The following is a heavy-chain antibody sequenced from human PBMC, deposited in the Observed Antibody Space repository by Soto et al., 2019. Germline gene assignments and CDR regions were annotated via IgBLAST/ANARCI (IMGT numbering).Heavy chain of an antibody. CDR2: TSYDGSNK. V-gene: IGHV3-30*18. J-gene: IGHJ6*02. D-gene: IGHD2-8*01. Sequence: QVQLVESGGGVVQPGRSLRLSCAASGFTFSSYGMHWVRQAPGKGLEWVAVTSYDGSNKYYADSVKGRFTISRDNSKNTLYLQMNSLRAEDTAVYYCAKEIYVSNTYYGMDVWGQGTTVTVSS. CDR1: GFTFSSYG. CDR3: AKEIYVSNTYYGMDV.